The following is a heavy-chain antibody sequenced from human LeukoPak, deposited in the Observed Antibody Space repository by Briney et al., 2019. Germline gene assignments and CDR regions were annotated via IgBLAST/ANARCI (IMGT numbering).Heavy chain of an antibody. CDR3: ASGSSAALHDYYGSGSYYNLGY. J-gene: IGHJ4*02. V-gene: IGHV1-2*02. CDR2: INPNSGGT. CDR1: GYTFTGYY. D-gene: IGHD3-10*01. Sequence: ASVKVSCKASGYTFTGYYMHWVRQAPGQGLEGMGWINPNSGGTNYAQKFQGRVTMTRDTSISTAYMELSRLRSDDTAVYYCASGSSAALHDYYGSGSYYNLGYWGQGTLVTVSS.